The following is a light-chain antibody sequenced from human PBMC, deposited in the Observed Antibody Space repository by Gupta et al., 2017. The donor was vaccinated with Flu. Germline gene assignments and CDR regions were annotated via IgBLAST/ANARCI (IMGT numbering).Light chain of an antibody. Sequence: CSGDKLGDKYACWYQQKPGQSPVLVIYQDSKRPSGIPERFSGSNSGNTATLTISVTQSMDEADYYCQAWHSSTYVFGTGTKVTV. CDR2: QDS. V-gene: IGLV3-1*01. CDR3: QAWHSSTYV. J-gene: IGLJ1*01. CDR1: KLGDKY.